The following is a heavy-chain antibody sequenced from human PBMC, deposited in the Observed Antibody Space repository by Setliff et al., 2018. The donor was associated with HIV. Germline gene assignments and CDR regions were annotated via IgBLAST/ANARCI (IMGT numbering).Heavy chain of an antibody. J-gene: IGHJ6*04. V-gene: IGHV4-61*09. CDR1: GDSISSANYF. Sequence: PSETLSLTCTVSGDSISSANYFWNWIRQPAGKGLEWIGHIYTTGRTNYNPSLKSRVTISVDTSKNQFSLKLSSVTAADTAVYYCARGGAVWGKGTTVTVSS. CDR3: ARGGAV. D-gene: IGHD3-16*01. CDR2: IYTTGRT.